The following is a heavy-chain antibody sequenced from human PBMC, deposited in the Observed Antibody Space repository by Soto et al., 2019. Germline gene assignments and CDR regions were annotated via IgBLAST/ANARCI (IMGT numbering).Heavy chain of an antibody. D-gene: IGHD6-19*01. Sequence: GGSLRLSCAASGFTFSSYGMHWVRQAPGKGLEWVAVISYDGSNKYYADSVKGRFTISRDNSKNTLYLQMNSLRAEDTAVYYCAKDLSSGYYYYYGMDVWGQGTTVTVSS. J-gene: IGHJ6*02. V-gene: IGHV3-30*18. CDR1: GFTFSSYG. CDR3: AKDLSSGYYYYYGMDV. CDR2: ISYDGSNK.